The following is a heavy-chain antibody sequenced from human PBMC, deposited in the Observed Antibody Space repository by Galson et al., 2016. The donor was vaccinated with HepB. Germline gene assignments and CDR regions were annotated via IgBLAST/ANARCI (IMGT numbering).Heavy chain of an antibody. CDR1: GFSFADYG. CDR2: ISWTGGRT. D-gene: IGHD3-10*01. V-gene: IGHV3-20*04. J-gene: IGHJ4*02. CDR3: ARVDGSGNYVNVQFDH. Sequence: SLRLPCAVSGFSFADYGMSWVRQAPGKGLEWVSGISWTGGRTGYGDSVKGRFTISRDNAKNSLYLQMSGLTVEDTALYYCARVDGSGNYVNVQFDHWGQGTLVTVSS.